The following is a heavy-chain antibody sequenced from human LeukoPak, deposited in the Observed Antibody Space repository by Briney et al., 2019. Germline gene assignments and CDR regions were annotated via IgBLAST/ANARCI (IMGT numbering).Heavy chain of an antibody. CDR1: GFTFSDYP. Sequence: GGSLRLSCAASGFTFSDYPMNWVRQAPGKGLEWVSVLTGDGNTYYADSVKGRFTNSRDDSKNTPFLQMNSLRAEDTAVYFCAKVKWKLIGYFDYWGQGTLVTVSS. V-gene: IGHV3-23*01. CDR3: AKVKWKLIGYFDY. D-gene: IGHD1-20*01. J-gene: IGHJ4*02. CDR2: LTGDGNT.